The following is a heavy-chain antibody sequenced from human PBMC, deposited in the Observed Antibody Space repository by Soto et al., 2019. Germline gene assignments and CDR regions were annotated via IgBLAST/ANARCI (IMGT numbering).Heavy chain of an antibody. CDR3: ARVPGLERLDY. Sequence: GASVKVSCKASGYTFTGYYIHWVRQAPGQGLEWVGWINPISGGTEYAQKFQGRVTMTRDTSISTAYMELSRLRSDDTAVYYGARVPGLERLDYWGQGTLVTVSS. CDR1: GYTFTGYY. V-gene: IGHV1-2*02. J-gene: IGHJ4*02. D-gene: IGHD1-1*01. CDR2: INPISGGT.